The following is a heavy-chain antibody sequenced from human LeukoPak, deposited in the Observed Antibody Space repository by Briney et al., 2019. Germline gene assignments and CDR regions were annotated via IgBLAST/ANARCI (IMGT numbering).Heavy chain of an antibody. CDR2: ISAYNGNT. Sequence: GASVKVSCKASGYTFTSYGISWVRQAPGQGLEWMGWISAYNGNTNYAQKLQGRVTMTTDTSTSTAYMELSSLRSEDTAVYYCAADAGQQWLIGQGYYYYYMDVWGKGTTVTVSS. J-gene: IGHJ6*03. CDR3: AADAGQQWLIGQGYYYYYMDV. CDR1: GYTFTSYG. D-gene: IGHD6-19*01. V-gene: IGHV1-18*01.